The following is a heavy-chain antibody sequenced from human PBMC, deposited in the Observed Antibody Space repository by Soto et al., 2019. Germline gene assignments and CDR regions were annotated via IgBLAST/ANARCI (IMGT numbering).Heavy chain of an antibody. D-gene: IGHD1-26*01. V-gene: IGHV3-30*03. CDR1: GFNFSAYG. J-gene: IGHJ4*02. CDR2: LSFDASKK. Sequence: QVQLVESGGGVVQPGRSLRLSCAASGFNFSAYGMHWVRQAPGTGLELVALLSFDASKKYYADSVKGRFTISRDTCTNTLYLQMNSLRVEDTAVYYCRVGVADWGQGTRVTVSS. CDR3: RVGVAD.